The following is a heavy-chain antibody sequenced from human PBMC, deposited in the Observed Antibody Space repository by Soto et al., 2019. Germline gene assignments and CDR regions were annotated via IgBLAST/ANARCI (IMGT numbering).Heavy chain of an antibody. CDR2: ISYDGSNK. CDR3: AKDNKRFLEWLFSGDY. CDR1: GFTFSNYV. J-gene: IGHJ4*02. V-gene: IGHV3-30*18. Sequence: PGGSLRLSCAASGFTFSNYVMHWVRQAPGKGLEWVAVISYDGSNKYYADSVKGRFTISRDNSKDTLYLQMNSLRAEDTAMYYCAKDNKRFLEWLFSGDYWGQGTLVTVSS. D-gene: IGHD3-3*01.